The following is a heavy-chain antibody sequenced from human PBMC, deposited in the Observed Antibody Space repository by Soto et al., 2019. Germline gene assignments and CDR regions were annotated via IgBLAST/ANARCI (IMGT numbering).Heavy chain of an antibody. V-gene: IGHV4-34*01. CDR1: GGSFSGYY. D-gene: IGHD2-2*01. J-gene: IGHJ6*02. CDR2: LNHSGST. Sequence: ASETLSLTCAVYGGSFSGYYWSWIRQPPGKGLEWIGDLNHSGSTNYNPSLKSRVTIAVNTSKNQFSLKLSSVTAADTAVYYCARGRGCTSTACYAPNYYYYYGMDVWGQGTTVTVSS. CDR3: ARGRGCTSTACYAPNYYYYYGMDV.